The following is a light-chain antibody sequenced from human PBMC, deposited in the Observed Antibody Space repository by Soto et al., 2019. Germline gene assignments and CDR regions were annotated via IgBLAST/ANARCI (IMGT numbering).Light chain of an antibody. V-gene: IGLV2-23*01. CDR3: CSYEGSSTSYV. CDR2: EGS. J-gene: IGLJ1*01. CDR1: SSDVGSYNL. Sequence: QSALTQPASVSGSPGQSITISCTGTSSDVGSYNLVPWYHQHPGKAPKLMIYEGSKRPSGVSNRFSGSKSGNTASLTISGLQAEDEAHYYCCSYEGSSTSYVFGTGTKVTVL.